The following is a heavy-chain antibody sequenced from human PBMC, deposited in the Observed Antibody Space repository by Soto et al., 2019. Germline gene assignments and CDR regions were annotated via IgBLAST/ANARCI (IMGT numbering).Heavy chain of an antibody. CDR2: ISAYNGNT. CDR1: GYTFTSYG. CDR3: ARVELRFLEWLLPLDY. Sequence: ASVKVSCKASGYTFTSYGISWVRQAPGLGLEWMGWISAYNGNTNYAQKLQGRVTMTTDTSTSTAYMELRSLRSDDTAVYYCARVELRFLEWLLPLDYWGQGTLVTVSS. D-gene: IGHD3-3*01. J-gene: IGHJ4*02. V-gene: IGHV1-18*01.